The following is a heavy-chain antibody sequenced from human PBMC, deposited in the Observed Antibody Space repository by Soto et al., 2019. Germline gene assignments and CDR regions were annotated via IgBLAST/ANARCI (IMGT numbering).Heavy chain of an antibody. Sequence: GESLKISCKVSGDSFTGFWIGWVRQVPGKGLEWLGSIYPRDSDTRYSPSFQGQVTISADKSLSTAYLQWNSLQASDTAIYYCTRQHPLDSRVWYTWGQGTLVTVLL. CDR2: IYPRDSDT. D-gene: IGHD6-19*01. CDR1: GDSFTGFW. V-gene: IGHV5-51*01. CDR3: TRQHPLDSRVWYT. J-gene: IGHJ4*02.